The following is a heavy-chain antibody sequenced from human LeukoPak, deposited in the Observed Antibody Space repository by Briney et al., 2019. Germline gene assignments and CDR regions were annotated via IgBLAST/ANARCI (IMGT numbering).Heavy chain of an antibody. CDR2: IYYSGST. D-gene: IGHD1-1*01. Sequence: SETLSLTCTVSGGSISSGGYYWSWIRQHPGKGLEWIGYIYYSGSTYYNPSLKSRVTISVDTSKNQFSLKLGSVTAADTAVYYCAREGTTGTQDFDYWGQGTLVTVSS. CDR1: GGSISSGGYY. V-gene: IGHV4-31*03. CDR3: AREGTTGTQDFDY. J-gene: IGHJ4*02.